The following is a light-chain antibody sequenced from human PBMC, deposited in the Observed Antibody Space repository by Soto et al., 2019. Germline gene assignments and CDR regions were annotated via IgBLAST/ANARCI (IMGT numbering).Light chain of an antibody. CDR1: QSVSSSY. Sequence: EIVLTQSPGTLSLSPGERATLSGRASQSVSSSYLAWYQQKPGQAPRLLIYGASSRATGIPDRFSGSGSGTDFTLTISRLEPEDFAVYYCQQYGSSLRTFGHGTKVEIK. CDR3: QQYGSSLRT. J-gene: IGKJ1*01. CDR2: GAS. V-gene: IGKV3-20*01.